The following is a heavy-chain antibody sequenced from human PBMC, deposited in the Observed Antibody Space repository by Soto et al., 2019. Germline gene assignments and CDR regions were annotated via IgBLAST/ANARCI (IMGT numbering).Heavy chain of an antibody. D-gene: IGHD2-2*01. CDR2: IIPISDTT. CDR1: GGTFSSYA. V-gene: IGHV1-69*01. CDR3: ARSQGSSTSLEIYYYYFYGMDV. Sequence: VQLVQSGAEVKQPGSSVKVSCKASGGTFSSYAISWVRQAPGQGLEWMGGIIPISDTTNYAQKFQGRVTITADESTSTAHMELSSLRSEDTAVYYCARSQGSSTSLEIYYYYFYGMDVWGQGATVTV. J-gene: IGHJ6*02.